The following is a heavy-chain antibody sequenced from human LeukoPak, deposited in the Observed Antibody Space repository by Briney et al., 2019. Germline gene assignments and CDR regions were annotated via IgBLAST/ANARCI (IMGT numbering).Heavy chain of an antibody. CDR1: GFTFSSYA. CDR2: ISGSGGST. V-gene: IGHV3-23*01. J-gene: IGHJ6*02. Sequence: GGSLRLSCAASGFTFSSYAMSWVRQAPGKGLEWVSAISGSGGSTYYADSVKGRFTISRDNSKNTLYPQMNSLRAEDTAVYYCAKVNGDRYGDYGYYYYYGMDVWGQGTTVTVSS. D-gene: IGHD4-17*01. CDR3: AKVNGDRYGDYGYYYYYGMDV.